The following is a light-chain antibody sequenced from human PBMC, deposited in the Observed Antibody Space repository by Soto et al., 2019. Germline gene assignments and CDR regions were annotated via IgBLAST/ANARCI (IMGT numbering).Light chain of an antibody. J-gene: IGKJ2*01. V-gene: IGKV3-20*01. CDR1: QSVGSSY. CDR2: GAS. Sequence: EIVLTQSPGTLSLSPGERATLSCRASQSVGSSYLAWYQQKPGQPPRLLIYGASSRATGIPDRFIGSGSGTDITLTISRLEPEDFAVYYWQQYGTSPYTFGQGTKLEIK. CDR3: QQYGTSPYT.